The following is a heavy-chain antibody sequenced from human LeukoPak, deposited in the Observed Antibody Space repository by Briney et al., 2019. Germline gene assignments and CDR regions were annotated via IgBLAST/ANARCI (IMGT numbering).Heavy chain of an antibody. V-gene: IGHV3-30*01. Sequence: PGGSLRLSCAVSEFSFSHFAMHWVRQAPGKGLEWLAVVSYHGNDGYYADSVKGRFTISRDNSKSTLYLQIDSLRPDGTAIYYCTRDASNFNDFDYWGQRTLVTVSS. D-gene: IGHD5-24*01. CDR3: TRDASNFNDFDY. CDR2: VSYHGNDG. J-gene: IGHJ4*02. CDR1: EFSFSHFA.